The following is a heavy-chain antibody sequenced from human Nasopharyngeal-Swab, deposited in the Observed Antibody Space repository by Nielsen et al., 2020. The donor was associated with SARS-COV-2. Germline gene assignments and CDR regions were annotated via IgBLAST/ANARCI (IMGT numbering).Heavy chain of an antibody. CDR2: IYTSGST. D-gene: IGHD3-22*01. CDR1: GGSISSYH. Sequence: SETLSLTCTVSGGSISSYHWSWIRQPAGKGLEWIGRIYTSGSTNYNPSLKSRVTMSVDTSKNQFSLKLSSVTAADTAVYYCARDRVDDYYDSSGQVYYFDYWGQGTLVTVSS. V-gene: IGHV4-4*07. J-gene: IGHJ4*02. CDR3: ARDRVDDYYDSSGQVYYFDY.